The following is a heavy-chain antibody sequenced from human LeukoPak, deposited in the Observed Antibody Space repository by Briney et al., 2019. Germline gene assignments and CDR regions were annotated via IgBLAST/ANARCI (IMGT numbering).Heavy chain of an antibody. CDR2: INTNTGNP. J-gene: IGHJ3*02. V-gene: IGHV7-4-1*02. D-gene: IGHD6-19*01. CDR1: GYTFTSYA. CDR3: ARDYSSGWKNAFDI. Sequence: ASVKVSCEASGYTFTSYAMNWVRQAPGQGLEWMGWINTNTGNPTYAQGFTGRFVFSLDTSVSTAYLQISSLKAEDTAVYYCARDYSSGWKNAFDIWGQGTMVTVSS.